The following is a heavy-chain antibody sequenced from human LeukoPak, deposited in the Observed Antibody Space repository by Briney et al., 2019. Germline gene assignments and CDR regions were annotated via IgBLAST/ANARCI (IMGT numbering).Heavy chain of an antibody. V-gene: IGHV5-10-1*01. J-gene: IGHJ5*02. CDR1: GYSFSSYW. D-gene: IGHD3-10*01. CDR3: ARRSYYGSGSYYNDWFDP. CDR2: IDPSDSYT. Sequence: GESLKISCKGSGYSFSSYWITWVRQMPGKGLEWMGRIDPSDSYTNYSPSLQGHVTISADKSIRPAYLQWSSLKASDTAMYYCARRSYYGSGSYYNDWFDPWGQGTLVTVSS.